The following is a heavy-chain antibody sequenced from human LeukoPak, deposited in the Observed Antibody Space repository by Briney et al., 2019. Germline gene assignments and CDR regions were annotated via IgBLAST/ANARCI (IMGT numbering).Heavy chain of an antibody. D-gene: IGHD4-17*01. CDR1: GFTFTNYA. CDR3: AKREKGTTGRFFDY. CDR2: ISEGVGNT. Sequence: GGSLRLFCAASGFTFTNYAMTWVRQAAGKGLEWVSGISEGVGNTYYADSVKGRFTISRDHSKNTLYLQMNSLRAEDTALYYCAKREKGTTGRFFDYWGQGTLVTVSS. V-gene: IGHV3-23*01. J-gene: IGHJ4*02.